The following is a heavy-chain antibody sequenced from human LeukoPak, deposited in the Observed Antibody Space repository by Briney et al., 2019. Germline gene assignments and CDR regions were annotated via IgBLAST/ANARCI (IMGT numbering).Heavy chain of an antibody. CDR3: TRVGYIDEGIDY. CDR2: IKQDGSKK. D-gene: IGHD5-24*01. V-gene: IGHV3-7*04. Sequence: GGSLRLSCVASGFPFRSYWMTWVRQAPGKGLEWVANIKQDGSKKSYVDSVKGRFTISRDNAKNSLYLQMNSLRAEDTAIYYCTRVGYIDEGIDYWGQGTLVTVSS. J-gene: IGHJ4*02. CDR1: GFPFRSYW.